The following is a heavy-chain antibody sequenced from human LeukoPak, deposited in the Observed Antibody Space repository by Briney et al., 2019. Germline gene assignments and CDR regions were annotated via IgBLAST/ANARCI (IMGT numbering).Heavy chain of an antibody. CDR2: ISSSGSTI. CDR1: GFTFNSYA. CDR3: ARVDYYGSGSYYCPDY. V-gene: IGHV3-48*03. D-gene: IGHD3-10*01. Sequence: GGSLRLSCAASGFTFNSYAMNWVRQAPGKGLEWVSYISSSGSTIYYADSVKGRFTISRDNAKNSLYLQMNSLRAEDTAVYYCARVDYYGSGSYYCPDYWGQGTLVTVSS. J-gene: IGHJ4*02.